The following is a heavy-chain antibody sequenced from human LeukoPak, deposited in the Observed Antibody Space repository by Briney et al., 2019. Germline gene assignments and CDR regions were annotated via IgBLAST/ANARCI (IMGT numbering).Heavy chain of an antibody. CDR2: INPNSGGT. D-gene: IGHD2-15*01. V-gene: IGHV1-2*02. J-gene: IGHJ4*02. CDR3: ARALVVGAKYFDY. CDR1: GYTFTGYY. Sequence: APVKVSCKASGYTFTGYYMHWVQQAPGQGLEWMGWINPNSGGTNYAQKFQGRVTMTRDTSISTAYMELSRLRSDDTAVYYCARALVVGAKYFDYWGQGTLVTVSS.